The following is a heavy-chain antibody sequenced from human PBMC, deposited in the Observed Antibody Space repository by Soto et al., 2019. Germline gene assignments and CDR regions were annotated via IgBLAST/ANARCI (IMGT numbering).Heavy chain of an antibody. CDR2: MNPNSGNT. CDR3: ARRGYSSSWYYYYYDGMDV. V-gene: IGHV1-8*01. Sequence: QVQLVQSGAEVKKPGASVKVSCKASGYTFTSYDINWVRQATGQGLEWMGWMNPNSGNTGYAQKFQGRVTMTRNTSLSTAYMELSSRGSEDTAVYYCARRGYSSSWYYYYYDGMDVWGQGTTVTVSS. J-gene: IGHJ6*02. D-gene: IGHD6-13*01. CDR1: GYTFTSYD.